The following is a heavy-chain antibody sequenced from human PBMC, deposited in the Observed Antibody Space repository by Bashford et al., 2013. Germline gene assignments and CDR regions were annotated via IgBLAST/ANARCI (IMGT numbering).Heavy chain of an antibody. Sequence: GESLKISCKGSGYSFTNYWIGWVRQMPGKGLEWMGIIYPGDSDPRYSPSFQGQVTMSADKSINTAYLQWSSLKASDTAMYYCVRLQAPAGARYFQHWGQGTLVTVSS. D-gene: IGHD6-13*01. V-gene: IGHV5-51*01. CDR3: VRLQAPAGARYFQH. CDR1: GYSFTNYW. CDR2: IYPGDSDP. J-gene: IGHJ1*01.